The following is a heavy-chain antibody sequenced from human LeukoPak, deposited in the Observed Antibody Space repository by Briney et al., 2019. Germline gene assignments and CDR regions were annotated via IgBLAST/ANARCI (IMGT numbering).Heavy chain of an antibody. Sequence: TGRSLRLSCAASGFTFSSYGMHWVRQAPGKGLEWVAVISYDGSNKYYADSVKGRFTISRDNSKNTLYLQMNSLRAEDTAVYYCAKDVVRGVMWYFDYWGQGTLVTVSS. CDR3: AKDVVRGVMWYFDY. CDR2: ISYDGSNK. CDR1: GFTFSSYG. D-gene: IGHD3-10*01. J-gene: IGHJ4*02. V-gene: IGHV3-30*18.